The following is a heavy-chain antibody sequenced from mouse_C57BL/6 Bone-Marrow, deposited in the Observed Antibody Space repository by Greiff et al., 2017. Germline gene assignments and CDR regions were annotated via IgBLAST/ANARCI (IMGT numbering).Heavy chain of an antibody. Sequence: EVKLMESGGDLVKPGGSLKLSCAASGFTFRSYGMSWVRPTPDKRLEWVATISSGGSYSSYPDSVKGRFTISRDNAKNTRYLQMSSLKSEDTAMYYCARRPGSRFDYWGQGTTLP. D-gene: IGHD1-1*01. CDR1: GFTFRSYG. J-gene: IGHJ2*01. CDR2: ISSGGSYS. V-gene: IGHV5-6*02. CDR3: ARRPGSRFDY.